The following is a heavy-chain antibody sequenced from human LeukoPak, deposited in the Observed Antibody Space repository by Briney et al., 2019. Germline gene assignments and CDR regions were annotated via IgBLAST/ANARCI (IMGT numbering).Heavy chain of an antibody. Sequence: GGSLRLSCAASGFTFSSYSMNWVRQAPGKGLEWGSSISSSSIYIYDADSLKGRFTISRDNAKNSLYLQLNSLRAEDTAVYYCARDRRDGYNLLDFWGQGTLVTVSS. D-gene: IGHD5-24*01. V-gene: IGHV3-21*06. J-gene: IGHJ4*02. CDR1: GFTFSSYS. CDR2: ISSSSIYI. CDR3: ARDRRDGYNLLDF.